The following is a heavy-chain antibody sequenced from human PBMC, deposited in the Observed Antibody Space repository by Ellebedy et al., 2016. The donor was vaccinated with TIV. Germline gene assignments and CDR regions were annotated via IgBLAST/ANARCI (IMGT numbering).Heavy chain of an antibody. J-gene: IGHJ4*02. V-gene: IGHV3-7*03. D-gene: IGHD5-12*01. Sequence: GESLKISCAASGFTFSNYWMKWVRQAPGMGLEWVANIKQDVSEKYYVDSVKGRLTIARDNAKNSLFLQMNSLRVEDTAVYFCARGGYGRPFDCWGQGTLGTVSS. CDR3: ARGGYGRPFDC. CDR2: IKQDVSEK. CDR1: GFTFSNYW.